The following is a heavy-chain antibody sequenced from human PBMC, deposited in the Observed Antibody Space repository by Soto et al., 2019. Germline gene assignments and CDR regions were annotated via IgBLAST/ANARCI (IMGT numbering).Heavy chain of an antibody. D-gene: IGHD6-19*01. CDR1: GGSISSYY. CDR3: ARTPGYSSGWSPYYYYYYLDV. CDR2: IYYSGST. Sequence: QVQLQESGPGLVKPSETLSLTCTVSGGSISSYYWSWIRQPLGKGLEWIGYIYYSGSTNYNPSLKSRVTISVDTTKNQFSLKLSAVTAEATAVYYCARTPGYSSGWSPYYYYYYLDVGGKGTTVTVSS. V-gene: IGHV4-59*01. J-gene: IGHJ6*03.